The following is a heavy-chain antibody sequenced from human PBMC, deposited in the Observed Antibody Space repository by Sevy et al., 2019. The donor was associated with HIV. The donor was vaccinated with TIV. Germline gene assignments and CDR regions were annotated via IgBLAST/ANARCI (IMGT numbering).Heavy chain of an antibody. J-gene: IGHJ3*02. CDR3: ARDFEVNNWRVVGAFDM. Sequence: AGSLRLSCVAPGFKFNGHGIHWVRQAPGKGLQWVAGISHDGDNKIYGDSVKGRFSISGDQSKNTVYLQMGTLTPEDTAIYYCARDFEVNNWRVVGAFDMWGLGTLVTVSS. CDR1: GFKFNGHG. V-gene: IGHV3-30*14. CDR2: ISHDGDNK. D-gene: IGHD3-3*01.